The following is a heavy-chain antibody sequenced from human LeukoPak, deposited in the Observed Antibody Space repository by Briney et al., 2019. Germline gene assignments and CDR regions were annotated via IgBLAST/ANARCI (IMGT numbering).Heavy chain of an antibody. CDR2: IYYSGST. J-gene: IGHJ3*02. Sequence: PSETLSLTCTVSGGSVSSGVYYWSWIRQPPGKGLEWIGYIYYSGSTNHNPSLKSRVTISVDTSKNQFSLKLGSVTAADTAVYYRARDRNYYDSSGYYMGRAFDIWGQGTMVTVSS. D-gene: IGHD3-22*01. CDR1: GGSVSSGVYY. CDR3: ARDRNYYDSSGYYMGRAFDI. V-gene: IGHV4-61*08.